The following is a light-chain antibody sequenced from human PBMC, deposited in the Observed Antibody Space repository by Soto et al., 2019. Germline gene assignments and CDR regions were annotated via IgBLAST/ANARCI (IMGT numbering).Light chain of an antibody. CDR2: VVT. CDR1: SSDIGDYNY. J-gene: IGLJ2*01. V-gene: IGLV2-14*01. Sequence: QSALIQPASVSGSPGQSITISCTGTSSDIGDYNYVSWYQQHPGKAPKLMIYVVTNRPSGVSNRFSGSKSGNTASLTISGLQAEDEADYFCSSYRSSSTLELFGGGTKLTVL. CDR3: SSYRSSSTLEL.